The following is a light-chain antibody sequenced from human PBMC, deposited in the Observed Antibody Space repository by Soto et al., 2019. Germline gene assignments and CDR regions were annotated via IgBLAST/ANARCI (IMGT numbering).Light chain of an antibody. CDR1: SSDVGAYNY. V-gene: IGLV2-14*01. Sequence: QSVLTQPASVSGSPGQSITISCTGTSSDVGAYNYVSWYRQHPGEAPKLIIYEVTNRPSGISNRFSGSKSGNTASLTISGLQVEDEADFYCSSYTTSNTCVFGTGTKVTVL. J-gene: IGLJ1*01. CDR2: EVT. CDR3: SSYTTSNTCV.